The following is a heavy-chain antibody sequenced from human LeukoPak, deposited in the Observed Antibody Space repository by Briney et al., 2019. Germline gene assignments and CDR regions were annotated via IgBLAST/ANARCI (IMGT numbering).Heavy chain of an antibody. J-gene: IGHJ4*02. D-gene: IGHD6-19*01. CDR2: IIPILGIA. CDR3: ARDSRGAVAGSTTFFDY. V-gene: IGHV1-69*04. Sequence: SVKVSCTASGGTFSSYAISWVRQAPGQGHEWMGRIIPILGIANYAQKFQGRVTITADKSTSTAYMELSSLRSEDTAVYYCARDSRGAVAGSTTFFDYWGQGTLVTVSS. CDR1: GGTFSSYA.